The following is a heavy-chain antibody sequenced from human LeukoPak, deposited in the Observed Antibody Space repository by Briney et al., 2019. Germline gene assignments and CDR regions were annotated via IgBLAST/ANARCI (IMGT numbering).Heavy chain of an antibody. CDR1: GGTFSSYA. J-gene: IGHJ6*03. CDR3: ASGSGEVYYYYYYMDV. CDR2: IIPIFGTA. Sequence: SVKVSCKASGGTFSSYAISWVRQAPGQGLEWMGGIIPIFGTANYAQKFQGRVTITTDESTSTAYMELSSLRSEDTAVYYCASGSGEVYYYYYYMDVWGKGTTVTVSS. D-gene: IGHD7-27*01. V-gene: IGHV1-69*05.